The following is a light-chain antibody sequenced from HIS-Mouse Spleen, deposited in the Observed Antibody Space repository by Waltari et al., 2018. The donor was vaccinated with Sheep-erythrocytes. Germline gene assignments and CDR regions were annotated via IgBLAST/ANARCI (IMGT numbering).Light chain of an antibody. J-gene: IGLJ1*01. CDR3: NSRDSSGNHYV. Sequence: SYELTQPPSVSVSPGQTARITCSGAALPKKYAYWYQQKSGQAPVLVIYEDSKRPSGIPERFSGSSSGNTASLTITGAQAEDEADYYCNSRDSSGNHYVFGTGTKVTVL. CDR1: ALPKKY. V-gene: IGLV3-10*01. CDR2: EDS.